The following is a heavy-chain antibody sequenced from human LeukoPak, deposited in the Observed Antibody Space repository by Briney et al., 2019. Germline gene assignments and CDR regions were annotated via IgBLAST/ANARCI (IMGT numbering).Heavy chain of an antibody. CDR1: GFTFSSCG. V-gene: IGHV3-30*18. CDR3: AKALTSGWYLDAFNI. D-gene: IGHD6-19*01. Sequence: PGGSLRLSCAASGFTFSSCGMHWVRQASGKGLEWVAVISYDGSNKYYADSVKGRFTISRDNSKNTLFLEMNSLRAEDTAVYYCAKALTSGWYLDAFNIWGQGTMVTVSS. J-gene: IGHJ3*02. CDR2: ISYDGSNK.